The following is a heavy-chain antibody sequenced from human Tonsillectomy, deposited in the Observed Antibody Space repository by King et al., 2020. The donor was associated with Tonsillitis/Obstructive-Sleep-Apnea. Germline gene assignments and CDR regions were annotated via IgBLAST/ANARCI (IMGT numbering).Heavy chain of an antibody. J-gene: IGHJ4*02. Sequence: QLQESGPGLVKPSETLSLTCTVSGGSISSSSYYWGWIRQPPGKGLEWIGSIYYSGSTYYNPFLKSRVTISVDTSKNQFSLKLSSVTAADTAVYYCARHWQQPFYFDYWGQGTLVTVSS. CDR3: ARHWQQPFYFDY. CDR2: IYYSGST. CDR1: GGSISSSSYY. V-gene: IGHV4-39*01. D-gene: IGHD6-13*01.